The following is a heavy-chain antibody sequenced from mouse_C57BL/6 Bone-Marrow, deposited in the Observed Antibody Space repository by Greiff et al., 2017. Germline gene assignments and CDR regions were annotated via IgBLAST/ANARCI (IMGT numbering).Heavy chain of an antibody. D-gene: IGHD1-1*01. CDR3: ASFMGARSYYFDS. Sequence: VQLQQPGAELVKPGASVKLSCKASGYTFTSYWMHWVKQRPGRGLEWIGRIDPNSGGTKYNEKFKSKATLTVDKPSSTAYMQLSSLTSEDSAVYYCASFMGARSYYFDSWGQGTTLTVSS. CDR1: GYTFTSYW. J-gene: IGHJ2*01. V-gene: IGHV1-72*01. CDR2: IDPNSGGT.